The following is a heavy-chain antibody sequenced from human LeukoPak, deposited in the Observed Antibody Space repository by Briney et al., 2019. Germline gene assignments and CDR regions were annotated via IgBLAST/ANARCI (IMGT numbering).Heavy chain of an antibody. D-gene: IGHD1-26*01. CDR2: ISGSGGST. CDR3: AKKFRVGGSYDY. CDR1: GFTSGIYA. Sequence: PGGSLRLSCAASGFTSGIYAVSWVRQAPGKGLEWVSAISGSGGSTYYADSVKGRFTISRDNSKNTLYLQMNSLRAEDTAVYYCAKKFRVGGSYDYWGQGTLVTVSS. V-gene: IGHV3-23*01. J-gene: IGHJ4*02.